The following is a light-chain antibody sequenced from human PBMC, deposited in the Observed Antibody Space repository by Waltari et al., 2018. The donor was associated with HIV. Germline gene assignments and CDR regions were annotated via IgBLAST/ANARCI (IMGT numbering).Light chain of an antibody. CDR3: QQYYSPPWT. Sequence: LGERATINCKSSQSVLYSSNNKNYLTWYQQKPGQPPKLLIHWASTRESGVPDRFSGSGSGTDFTLTITSLQAEDVAVYYCQQYYSPPWTFGQGTKVEIK. J-gene: IGKJ1*01. CDR1: QSVLYSSNNKNY. V-gene: IGKV4-1*01. CDR2: WAS.